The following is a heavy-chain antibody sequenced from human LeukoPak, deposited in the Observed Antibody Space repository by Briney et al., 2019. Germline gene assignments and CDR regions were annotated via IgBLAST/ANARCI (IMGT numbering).Heavy chain of an antibody. D-gene: IGHD4-17*01. V-gene: IGHV1-8*03. Sequence: ASVKVSCKASGYTFTSYDINWVRQATGQGLEWMGWMNPNSGNTGYAQKFQGRVTITRNTSISTAYMELSSLRSEDTAVYYCARSGYGDYVSGGDTYYYYMDVWGKGTTVTVSS. CDR2: MNPNSGNT. CDR3: ARSGYGDYVSGGDTYYYYMDV. CDR1: GYTFTSYD. J-gene: IGHJ6*03.